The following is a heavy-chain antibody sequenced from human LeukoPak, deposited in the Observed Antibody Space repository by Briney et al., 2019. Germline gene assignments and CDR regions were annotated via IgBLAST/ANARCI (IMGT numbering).Heavy chain of an antibody. J-gene: IGHJ4*02. Sequence: PGGSLRLPCAASGFTFSSYSMNWVRQAPGKGLEWVSSISSSSSYIYYADSVKGRFTISRDNAKNSLYLQMNSLRAEDTAVYYCARDFVGARGNWGQGTLVTVSS. CDR1: GFTFSSYS. D-gene: IGHD1-26*01. CDR2: ISSSSSYI. CDR3: ARDFVGARGN. V-gene: IGHV3-21*01.